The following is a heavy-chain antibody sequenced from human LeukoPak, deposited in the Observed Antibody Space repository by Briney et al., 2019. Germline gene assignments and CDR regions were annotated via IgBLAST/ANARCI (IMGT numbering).Heavy chain of an antibody. CDR3: AKGQRDYPFDS. Sequence: GGSLRLSCAASGFTFSNYSMNWVRQAPGKGLGWVSYISSSSSTIYYADSVKGRFTISRDNSKNTLYLQMNSLRAEDTAIYYCAKGQRDYPFDSWGQGILVTVSS. V-gene: IGHV3-48*01. D-gene: IGHD6-25*01. CDR2: ISSSSSTI. J-gene: IGHJ4*02. CDR1: GFTFSNYS.